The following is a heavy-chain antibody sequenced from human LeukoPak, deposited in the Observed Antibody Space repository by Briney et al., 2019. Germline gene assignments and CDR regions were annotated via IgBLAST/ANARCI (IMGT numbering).Heavy chain of an antibody. D-gene: IGHD3-10*01. CDR2: IWYDGSNK. J-gene: IGHJ4*02. V-gene: IGHV3-33*01. Sequence: GGSLRLSCAASGFTFSSYGMHWVRQAPGKGLEWVAVIWYDGSNKYYADSVKGRFTISRDNSKNTLYLQMNSLRAEDTAVYYCARVKGYGSGSPLDYWGQGTLVTVSP. CDR3: ARVKGYGSGSPLDY. CDR1: GFTFSSYG.